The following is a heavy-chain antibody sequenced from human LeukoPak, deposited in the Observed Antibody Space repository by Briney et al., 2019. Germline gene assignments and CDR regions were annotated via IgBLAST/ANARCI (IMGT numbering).Heavy chain of an antibody. J-gene: IGHJ3*02. CDR3: ARERILRSGSSPIDAFDI. V-gene: IGHV4-4*07. Sequence: SETLSLTCTVSGGSISSYFWSWIRQPAGKGLEWIGRIYTSGSTNYNPSLKSRVTISVDTSKNQFSLKLSSVTAADTAVYYCARERILRSGSSPIDAFDIWGQGTMVTVSS. D-gene: IGHD3-10*01. CDR1: GGSISSYF. CDR2: IYTSGST.